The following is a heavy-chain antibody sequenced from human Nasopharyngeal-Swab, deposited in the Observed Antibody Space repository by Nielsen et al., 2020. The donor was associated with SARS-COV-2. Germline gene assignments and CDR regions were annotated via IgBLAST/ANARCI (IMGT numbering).Heavy chain of an antibody. D-gene: IGHD3-10*01. Sequence: ASVKVSCKASGYTFTSYGIRWVRQAPGQGLEWMGWISAYNGNTNYAQKLQGRVTMTTDTSTSTAYMELRSLRSDDTAVYYCAREQTITMVRGVIMTTSYYFDYWGQGTLVTVSS. J-gene: IGHJ4*02. CDR3: AREQTITMVRGVIMTTSYYFDY. V-gene: IGHV1-18*01. CDR1: GYTFTSYG. CDR2: ISAYNGNT.